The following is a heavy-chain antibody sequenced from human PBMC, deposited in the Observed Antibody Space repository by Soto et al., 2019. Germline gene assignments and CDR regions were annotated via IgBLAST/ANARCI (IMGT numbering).Heavy chain of an antibody. CDR3: AKDKSGTTAFDI. Sequence: GGSLRLSCADSGFTFSTDALSWGRQAPGKGLEWVSAINERGGSTYYADSVKGRFTISRDNSKNTLYLQMKSLRAEDTALYYCAKDKSGTTAFDIWGQGTMVTVSS. CDR2: INERGGST. J-gene: IGHJ3*02. D-gene: IGHD1-1*01. V-gene: IGHV3-23*01. CDR1: GFTFSTDA.